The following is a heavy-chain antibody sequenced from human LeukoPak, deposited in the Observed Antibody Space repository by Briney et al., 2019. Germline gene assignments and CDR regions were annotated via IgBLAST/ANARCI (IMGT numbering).Heavy chain of an antibody. V-gene: IGHV3-53*01. CDR3: ARERIQLWLRAGAFDI. Sequence: VGSLRLSCAASGFTVSSNYMSWVRQAPGKGLEWVSVIYSGGSTYYADSVKGRFTISRDNSKNTLYLQMNSLRAEDTAVYYCARERIQLWLRAGAFDIWGQGTMVTVSS. CDR2: IYSGGST. J-gene: IGHJ3*02. D-gene: IGHD5-18*01. CDR1: GFTVSSNY.